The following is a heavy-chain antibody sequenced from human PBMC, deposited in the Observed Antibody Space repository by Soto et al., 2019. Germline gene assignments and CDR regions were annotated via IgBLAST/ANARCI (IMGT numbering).Heavy chain of an antibody. CDR1: GDSISSGAYS. CDR2: IYARGSS. V-gene: IGHV4-30-2*01. CDR3: ARTMDYGGRDGNNWFDP. J-gene: IGHJ5*02. Sequence: PSETLSLTCAVSGDSISSGAYSWSWIRQPPGKGLEWIGYIYARGSSYYNPSLKSRVTMSVDRSKNQFSLNLSSVTAADTAVYLCARTMDYGGRDGNNWFDPWGQGTLVTVSS. D-gene: IGHD4-17*01.